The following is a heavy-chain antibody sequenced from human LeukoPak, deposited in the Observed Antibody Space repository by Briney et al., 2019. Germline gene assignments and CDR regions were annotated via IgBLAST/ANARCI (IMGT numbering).Heavy chain of an antibody. CDR2: IYYSGST. Sequence: SETLSLTCTVSGGSISSYYWSWIRQPPGKGLEWIGYIYYSGSTNYNPSLKSRVTISVDTSKNQFSLKLSSVTAADTAVYYCARTMVSALYYFDYWGQGTLVTVSS. CDR1: GGSISSYY. CDR3: ARTMVSALYYFDY. V-gene: IGHV4-59*01. D-gene: IGHD4/OR15-4a*01. J-gene: IGHJ4*02.